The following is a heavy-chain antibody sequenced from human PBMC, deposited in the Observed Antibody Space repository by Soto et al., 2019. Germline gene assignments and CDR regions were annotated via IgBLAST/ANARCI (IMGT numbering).Heavy chain of an antibody. CDR2: IHGGGNSA. CDR3: AKDSYYHDTSGYYIFDY. CDR1: GFTFSGYA. D-gene: IGHD3-22*01. J-gene: IGHJ4*02. V-gene: IGHV3-23*01. Sequence: GGSLRLSCAASGFTFSGYAMSWVRQAPGKGLEWVSVIHGGGNSAYYAESVKGRFTISRDNSKNTLYLQMNSLRAEDTAVYYCAKDSYYHDTSGYYIFDYWGQGTLVTVSS.